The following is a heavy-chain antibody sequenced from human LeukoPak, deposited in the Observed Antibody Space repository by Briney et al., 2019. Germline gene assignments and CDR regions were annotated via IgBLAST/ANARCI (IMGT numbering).Heavy chain of an antibody. CDR3: ARLCGWFGELSTRTPDY. Sequence: PSETLSLTCSVSGGSLSTYYWSWIRQPPGKGLEWIGYIYYTGSTDSNPSLKSRVTISVDTSKNQFSLKLSSVTAADTAVYYCARLCGWFGELSTRTPDYWGQGTLVTVSS. CDR2: IYYTGST. V-gene: IGHV4-59*08. CDR1: GGSLSTYY. J-gene: IGHJ4*02. D-gene: IGHD3-10*01.